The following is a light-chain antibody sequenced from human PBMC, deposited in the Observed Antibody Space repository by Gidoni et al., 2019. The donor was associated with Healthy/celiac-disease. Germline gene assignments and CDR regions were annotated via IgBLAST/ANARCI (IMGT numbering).Light chain of an antibody. V-gene: IGKV1-39*01. J-gene: IGKJ1*01. CDR2: AAS. Sequence: DIQMTQSPSSLSASVGDRVTITCRASQSISSYLNWYQQKPGKAPKLLIYAASSLQSGVPSRFSGSGSGTDFTLTISSLQPEDFATYYCQQSKWTFGQGTKVEI. CDR1: QSISSY. CDR3: QQSKWT.